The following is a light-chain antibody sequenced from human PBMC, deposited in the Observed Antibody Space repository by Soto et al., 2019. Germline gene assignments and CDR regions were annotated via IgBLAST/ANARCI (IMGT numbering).Light chain of an antibody. Sequence: EIVLTPSPGTLSLSPGERATLSCRASQSVSSNYITWYQQKPGQAPRRLIFGASSRATGIPDRFSGSGSGTDFTLTISRLEPEDFAVYYCQQYHNWPRTFGQGTKADIK. CDR3: QQYHNWPRT. J-gene: IGKJ1*01. V-gene: IGKV3-20*01. CDR2: GAS. CDR1: QSVSSNY.